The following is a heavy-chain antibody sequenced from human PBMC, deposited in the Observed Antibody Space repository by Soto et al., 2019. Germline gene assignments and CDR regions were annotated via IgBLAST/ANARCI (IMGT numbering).Heavy chain of an antibody. J-gene: IGHJ4*02. Sequence: SLRLSCTTSGFTFGDYAMSWFRQAPGKGLEWAGFIRSKVYGGATENAASAKGRFTISRDDSKSIAYLQMNSLQTEDTAVYYCSRCDFWSGYFDYWGQGTLVTVSS. CDR3: SRCDFWSGYFDY. V-gene: IGHV3-49*03. CDR2: IRSKVYGGAT. D-gene: IGHD3-3*01. CDR1: GFTFGDYA.